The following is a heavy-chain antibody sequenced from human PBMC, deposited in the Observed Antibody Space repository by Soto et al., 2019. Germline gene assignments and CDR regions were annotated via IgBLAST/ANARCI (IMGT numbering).Heavy chain of an antibody. CDR3: ARCGSISGWYCYFDF. CDR2: MSSDGTNE. Sequence: HPGGSLRLSCAASRFTFTTYAMNWVRQAPGKGLEWVALMSSDGTNEHYADSVRGRFTVSRDNSRNTLFLQMNNLRTDDTAVYYCARCGSISGWYCYFDFWGRGTLVTVSS. D-gene: IGHD6-19*01. V-gene: IGHV3-30-3*01. CDR1: RFTFTTYA. J-gene: IGHJ4*02.